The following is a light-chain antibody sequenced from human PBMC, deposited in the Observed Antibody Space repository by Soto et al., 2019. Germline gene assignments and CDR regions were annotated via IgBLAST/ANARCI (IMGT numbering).Light chain of an antibody. J-gene: IGKJ4*01. Sequence: EIVMTQSPATLSVSPGERAALSCRASQSVTSNLAWYQKKPGQAPRLLIYGAYTRATGIPARFSGSGSGTEFTLTISSLQSGDFAVYYCQQYNNWPLTFGGGTKVEIK. CDR3: QQYNNWPLT. CDR2: GAY. V-gene: IGKV3-15*01. CDR1: QSVTSN.